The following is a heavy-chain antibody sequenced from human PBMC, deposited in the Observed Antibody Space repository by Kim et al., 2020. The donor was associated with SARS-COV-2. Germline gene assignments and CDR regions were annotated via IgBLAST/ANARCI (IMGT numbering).Heavy chain of an antibody. D-gene: IGHD6-13*01. V-gene: IGHV4-59*08. CDR2: IYYSGST. Sequence: SETLSLTCTVSGGSISSYYWSWIRQPPGKGLEWIGYIYYSGSTNYNPSLKSRVTISVDTSKNQFSLKLSSVTAADTAVYYCARHSYPYSSSWRTKSYYYYGMDVWGQGTTVTVSS. CDR3: ARHSYPYSSSWRTKSYYYYGMDV. J-gene: IGHJ6*02. CDR1: GGSISSYY.